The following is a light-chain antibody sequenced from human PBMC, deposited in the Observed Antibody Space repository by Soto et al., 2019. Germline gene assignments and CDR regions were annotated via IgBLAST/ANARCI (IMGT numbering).Light chain of an antibody. Sequence: TMSLTPGARDTHSCIASQSLSCFVSWYQQTPCQAPRLLIYDASSRATGIQDRFGGGGSGTVFTLTSSFLEAEDGVRYCRPDSNCRPNTFAEGA. CDR2: DAS. J-gene: IGKJ4*01. CDR1: QSLSCF. V-gene: IGKV3-11*01. CDR3: PDSNCRPNT.